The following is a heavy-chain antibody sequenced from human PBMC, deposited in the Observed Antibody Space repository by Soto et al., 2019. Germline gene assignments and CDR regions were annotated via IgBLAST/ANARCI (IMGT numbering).Heavy chain of an antibody. V-gene: IGHV4-39*01. D-gene: IGHD6-13*01. J-gene: IGHJ6*03. CDR2: IYYSGST. CDR3: ARHSTPGYSSSWYWNYYYYMDV. CDR1: GGSISSSSYY. Sequence: QLQLQESGPGLVKPSETLSLTCTVSGGSISSSSYYWGWIRQPPGKGLEWIGSIYYSGSTYYNPSLKSRVTISVDTSKNQFSLKLSSVTAADTAVYYCARHSTPGYSSSWYWNYYYYMDVWGKGTTVTVSS.